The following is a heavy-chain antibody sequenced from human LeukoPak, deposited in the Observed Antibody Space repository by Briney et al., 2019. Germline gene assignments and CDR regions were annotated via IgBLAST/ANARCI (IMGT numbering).Heavy chain of an antibody. Sequence: SETLSLTCAVYGGSFSGYYWSWIRQPPGKGLEWIGEINHSGSTNYNPSLKSRVTISVDTSKNQFFLKLSSVTAADTAVYYCARRQRAAARYVDVWGKGTTVTVSS. CDR2: INHSGST. CDR1: GGSFSGYY. D-gene: IGHD6-13*01. J-gene: IGHJ6*04. V-gene: IGHV4-34*01. CDR3: ARRQRAAARYVDV.